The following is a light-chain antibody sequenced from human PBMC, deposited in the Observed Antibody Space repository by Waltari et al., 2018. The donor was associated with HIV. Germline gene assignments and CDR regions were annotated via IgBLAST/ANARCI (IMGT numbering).Light chain of an antibody. J-gene: IGKJ1*01. CDR3: HQYDSIPRT. Sequence: DIVMTQSPDSLTVSLGARATITCQSSHSLLYASNNKNFLAWYQQKPGQPPKLLINRASTRESGVPYRFRGSRSDTDFTLTISSLQAEDVAIYYCHQYDSIPRTFGQETKLEI. CDR2: RAS. CDR1: HSLLYASNNKNF. V-gene: IGKV4-1*01.